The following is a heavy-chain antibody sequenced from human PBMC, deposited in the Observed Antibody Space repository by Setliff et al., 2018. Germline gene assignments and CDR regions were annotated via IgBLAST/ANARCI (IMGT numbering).Heavy chain of an antibody. V-gene: IGHV1-18*01. Sequence: ASVKVSCKASGYTFTSYGISWVRQAPGQGLEWMGWISAYNGNTNYAQKLQGRVTMTTDTSTSTAYMELSSLRSEDTAVYYCAKVLDTTGYYYFDFWGQGTLVTVSS. CDR3: AKVLDTTGYYYFDF. D-gene: IGHD3-22*01. CDR1: GYTFTSYG. J-gene: IGHJ4*02. CDR2: ISAYNGNT.